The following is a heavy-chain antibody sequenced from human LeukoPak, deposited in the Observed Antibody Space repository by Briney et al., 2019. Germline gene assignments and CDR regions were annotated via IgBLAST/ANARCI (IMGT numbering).Heavy chain of an antibody. CDR2: IRNKANSYTT. CDR1: GVTFSDHY. D-gene: IGHD6-19*01. Sequence: TGGSLRLSCAASGVTFSDHYMEWVRQAPGKGLEWVGRIRNKANSYTTEYAASVKGRFTISRDDSKNSLYLQMNSLKIEDTAVYYCARGGSSGWPGEVYWGQGTLVTVSS. J-gene: IGHJ4*02. CDR3: ARGGSSGWPGEVY. V-gene: IGHV3-72*01.